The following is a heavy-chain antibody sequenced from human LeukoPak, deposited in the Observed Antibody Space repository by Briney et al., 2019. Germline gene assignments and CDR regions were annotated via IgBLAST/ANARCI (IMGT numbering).Heavy chain of an antibody. CDR3: ATVFHYGSGSYQNWFDP. V-gene: IGHV1-2*02. J-gene: IGHJ5*02. D-gene: IGHD3-10*01. CDR2: INPNTGGT. CDR1: GYTFSAYY. Sequence: ASVKVSCKASGYTFSAYYINWVRQAPGQGLEWMGWINPNTGGTNYAQKFQGRVTMTRDMSISTVYMELSSLRSEDTAVYYCATVFHYGSGSYQNWFDPWGQGTLVTVSS.